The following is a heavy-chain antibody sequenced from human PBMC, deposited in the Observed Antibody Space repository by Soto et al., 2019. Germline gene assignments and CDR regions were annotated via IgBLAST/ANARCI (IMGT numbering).Heavy chain of an antibody. J-gene: IGHJ4*02. Sequence: SETLSLTCTVSGGSISSGDYYWSWIRQPPGKGLEWIGYVYYSGNTYYNPSLETRVSISVDTSKNQFSLKLSSVTAADTAVYYCARIRYHIDYWGQGTLVTV. CDR2: VYYSGNT. V-gene: IGHV4-30-4*01. D-gene: IGHD2-2*01. CDR3: ARIRYHIDY. CDR1: GGSISSGDYY.